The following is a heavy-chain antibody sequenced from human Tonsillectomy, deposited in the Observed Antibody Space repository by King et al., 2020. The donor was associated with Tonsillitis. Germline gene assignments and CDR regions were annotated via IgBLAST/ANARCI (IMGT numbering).Heavy chain of an antibody. CDR3: ARHGPISGSYGYYYYYMDV. J-gene: IGHJ6*03. CDR2: IYPGDSDT. Sequence: VQLVESGAEGKKPGESLKISCKGSGYSFTSYWIGWVRQMPGKGLEWMGIIYPGDSDTRNSPSFQGQGTISAYKSISTAYLQWSSLKASDTAMYYCARHGPISGSYGYYYYYMDVWGKGTTVTVSS. D-gene: IGHD1-26*01. CDR1: GYSFTSYW. V-gene: IGHV5-51*01.